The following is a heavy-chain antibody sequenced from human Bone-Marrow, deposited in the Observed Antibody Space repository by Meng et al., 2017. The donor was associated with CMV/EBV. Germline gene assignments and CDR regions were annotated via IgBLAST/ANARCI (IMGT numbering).Heavy chain of an antibody. Sequence: GESLKISCAASGFPFSSYEMNWVRQAPGKGLEWVSYISSSGSTIYYADSVKGRFTISRDNAKNSLYLQMNSLRVDDTAVYHCATRAASDYWGQGMLVTVSS. CDR1: GFPFSSYE. J-gene: IGHJ4*02. V-gene: IGHV3-48*03. CDR3: ATRAASDY. D-gene: IGHD2-15*01. CDR2: ISSSGSTI.